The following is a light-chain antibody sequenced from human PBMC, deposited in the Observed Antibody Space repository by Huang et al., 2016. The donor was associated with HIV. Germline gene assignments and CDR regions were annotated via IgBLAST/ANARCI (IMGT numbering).Light chain of an antibody. Sequence: EVVMTQSPATLSLSPGERATLSCRASQSVSTNLVWYQQKPGQAPRLLIYGASTRATGIPGRFSGSGSGTEFTLTISSLQSEDFVVYYCQQYYNWPPYTFGQGTKLEIK. J-gene: IGKJ2*01. CDR1: QSVSTN. CDR3: QQYYNWPPYT. CDR2: GAS. V-gene: IGKV3-15*01.